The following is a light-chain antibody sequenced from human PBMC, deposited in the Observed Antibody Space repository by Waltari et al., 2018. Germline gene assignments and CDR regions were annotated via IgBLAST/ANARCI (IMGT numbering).Light chain of an antibody. Sequence: EVVMTQSPATLSVSPGDSATLSCRASQSVSRNVVWYQQRPGRAPSPLIYAASTRATDTPARFRGSGSGTEFSLTISSLQSEDFAVYYWQQFNDWPRTFGQGTRVEIK. CDR3: QQFNDWPRT. V-gene: IGKV3-15*01. J-gene: IGKJ1*01. CDR1: QSVSRN. CDR2: AAS.